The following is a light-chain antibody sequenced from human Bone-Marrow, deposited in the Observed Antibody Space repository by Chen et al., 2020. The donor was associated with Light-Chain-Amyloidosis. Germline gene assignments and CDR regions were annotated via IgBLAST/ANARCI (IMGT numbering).Light chain of an antibody. Sequence: SYVLTQPSSVSVAPGQTATIACGGNNIGSTSVHWYQQTPGQAPLLVVNDDSDRPSGTPERLSGSNTGNTATLTISRVGAGDEADYYCQVWDRGSDRPVFGGGTKLTVL. CDR2: DDS. CDR3: QVWDRGSDRPV. V-gene: IGLV3-21*02. CDR1: NIGSTS. J-gene: IGLJ3*02.